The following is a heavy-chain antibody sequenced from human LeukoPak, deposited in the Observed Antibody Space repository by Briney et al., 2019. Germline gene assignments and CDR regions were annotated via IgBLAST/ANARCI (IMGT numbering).Heavy chain of an antibody. CDR2: IGTTGET. Sequence: GGSLRPSCAASGFTFNSYDMHWVRQATGKGLEWVSGIGTTGETYYSESVKGRFTISREDAKNSLYLQMNSLRDEDTAVYYCGRVTSSSEIDYWGQGTLVTVSS. V-gene: IGHV3-13*01. CDR1: GFTFNSYD. CDR3: GRVTSSSEIDY. D-gene: IGHD6-19*01. J-gene: IGHJ4*02.